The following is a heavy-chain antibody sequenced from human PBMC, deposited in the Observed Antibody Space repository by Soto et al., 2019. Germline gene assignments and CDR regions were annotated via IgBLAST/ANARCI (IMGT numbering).Heavy chain of an antibody. CDR3: AHRPNWGYNYGRVAFDF. Sequence: QITLKESGPTLVKPTQTLTLTCAFSGFSLSTSGVSVGWIRQPPGKALEWLALIYSNDDKRYSPSLKSRLTISKDTSKNQVVLTMTNMDPLDTATDYCAHRPNWGYNYGRVAFDFWGQGTMVTVSS. V-gene: IGHV2-5*01. D-gene: IGHD5-18*01. CDR1: GFSLSTSGVS. J-gene: IGHJ3*01. CDR2: IYSNDDK.